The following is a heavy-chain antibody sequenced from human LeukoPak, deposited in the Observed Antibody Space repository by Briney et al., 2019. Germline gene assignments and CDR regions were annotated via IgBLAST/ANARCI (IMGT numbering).Heavy chain of an antibody. D-gene: IGHD3-10*01. CDR2: IKSKTDGGTT. CDR3: ARAGSGSYFH. J-gene: IGHJ4*02. CDR1: GFTFSSAW. Sequence: GGSLRLSCAASGFTFSSAWMSWVRQAPGKGLEWVGRIKSKTDGGTTDYAAPVKGRFTISRDDSKNTLYLQMNSLRAEDTAVYYCARAGSGSYFHWGQGTLVTVSS. V-gene: IGHV3-15*01.